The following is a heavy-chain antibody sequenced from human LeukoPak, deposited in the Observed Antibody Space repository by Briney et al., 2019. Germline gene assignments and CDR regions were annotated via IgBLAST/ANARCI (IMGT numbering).Heavy chain of an antibody. CDR2: ISYDGSNK. CDR1: GFTFTSYA. J-gene: IGHJ4*02. Sequence: GGSLRLSCTASGFTFTSYAMHWVRQAPGKGLEWVAVISYDGSNKYYADSVKGRFTISRDNSKNTLYLQMNSLRAADTAVYYCASPMNSRGAYWGQGTLVTVSS. V-gene: IGHV3-30*04. D-gene: IGHD6-13*01. CDR3: ASPMNSRGAY.